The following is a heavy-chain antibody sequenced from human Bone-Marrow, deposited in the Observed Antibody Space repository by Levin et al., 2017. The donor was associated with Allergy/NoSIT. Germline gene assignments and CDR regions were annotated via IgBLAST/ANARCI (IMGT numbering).Heavy chain of an antibody. J-gene: IGHJ4*02. CDR2: INPNSGGT. D-gene: IGHD4-17*01. CDR3: ASQDYGDYAFDY. V-gene: IGHV1-2*06. CDR1: GYTFTGYY. Sequence: ASVKVSCKASGYTFTGYYMHWVRQAPGQGLEWMGRINPNSGGTNYAQKFQGRVTMTRDTSISTAYMELSRLRSDDTAVYYCASQDYGDYAFDYWGQGTLVTVSS.